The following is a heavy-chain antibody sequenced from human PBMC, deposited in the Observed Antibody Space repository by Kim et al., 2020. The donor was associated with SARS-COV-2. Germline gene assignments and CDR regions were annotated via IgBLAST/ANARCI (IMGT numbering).Heavy chain of an antibody. CDR2: IAYDGSNK. CDR1: GFTFSSSA. J-gene: IGHJ4*02. D-gene: IGHD2-2*01. Sequence: GGSLRLSCAASGFTFSSSAMHWVRQAPGKGLEWVAVIAYDGSNKYYADSVEGRFTVSRDDSRNTLYLQMNTLRTDDTAVYYCAKGPYHDDNWGQGTLVTVSS. CDR3: AKGPYHDDN. V-gene: IGHV3-30*18.